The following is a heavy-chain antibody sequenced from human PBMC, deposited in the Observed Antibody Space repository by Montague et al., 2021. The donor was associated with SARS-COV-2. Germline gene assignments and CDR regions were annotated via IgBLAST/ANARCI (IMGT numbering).Heavy chain of an antibody. CDR3: ARDTEVEIRTYSYYKMDV. V-gene: IGHV4-61*02. J-gene: IGHJ6*02. D-gene: IGHD2-21*01. CDR1: GGSVNSGNYY. Sequence: TLSLTCAVSGGSVNSGNYYWSWIRQPAGKRLEWMGRISTSGNTNYNPSLKSRLSILVDTSKNQFSLNLRSVTAADTAVYYCARDTEVEIRTYSYYKMDVWGLGTTDTVSS. CDR2: ISTSGNT.